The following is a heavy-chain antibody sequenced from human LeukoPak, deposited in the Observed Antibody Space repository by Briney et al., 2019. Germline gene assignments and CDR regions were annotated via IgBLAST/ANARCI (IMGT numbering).Heavy chain of an antibody. CDR3: AKDLVSGDWYWRGFDS. J-gene: IGHJ4*02. CDR2: IRGSGART. Sequence: GGSLRLSCAASGYTFNRYVMSWAPQAPGRGLEGGSAIRGSGARTYYADSVRGRFTISRDNPKNTVYLQLTSLRGEDTAVYYCAKDLVSGDWYWRGFDSWGEGTLVTVSS. V-gene: IGHV3-23*01. CDR1: GYTFNRYV. D-gene: IGHD6-19*01.